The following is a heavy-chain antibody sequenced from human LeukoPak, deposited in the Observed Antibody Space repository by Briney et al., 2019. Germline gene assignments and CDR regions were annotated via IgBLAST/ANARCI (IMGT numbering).Heavy chain of an antibody. CDR2: IYYSGST. CDR3: ARDRHAYYYGSGSYVMDV. Sequence: SETLSLTCTVSGGSISSYYWSWIRQPPGKGLEWIGYIYYSGSTNYNPSLKSRVTISVDTSKNQFSLELSSVTAADTAVYYCARDRHAYYYGSGSYVMDVWGKGTTVTVSS. CDR1: GGSISSYY. J-gene: IGHJ6*04. D-gene: IGHD3-10*01. V-gene: IGHV4-59*01.